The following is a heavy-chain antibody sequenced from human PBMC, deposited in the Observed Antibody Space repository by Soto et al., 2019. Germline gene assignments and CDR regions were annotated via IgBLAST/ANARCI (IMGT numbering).Heavy chain of an antibody. J-gene: IGHJ5*02. Sequence: QLQLQESGPGLVKPSETLSLTCTVSGGSISSSSYYWGWIRQPPGKGLEWIGSIYYSGSTYYNPSLKSRVTISVDTSKNQFSLKLSSVTAADTAVYYCARLIPRLYGDYRPNWFDPWGQGTLVTVSS. V-gene: IGHV4-39*01. CDR3: ARLIPRLYGDYRPNWFDP. D-gene: IGHD4-17*01. CDR2: IYYSGST. CDR1: GGSISSSSYY.